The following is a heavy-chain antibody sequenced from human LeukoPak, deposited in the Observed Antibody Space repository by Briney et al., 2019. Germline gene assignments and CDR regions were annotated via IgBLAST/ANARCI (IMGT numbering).Heavy chain of an antibody. V-gene: IGHV3-23*01. CDR2: ISGSGGST. J-gene: IGHJ3*02. CDR3: ARVHYDFWSGYYTDAFDI. CDR1: GFTFSSYA. D-gene: IGHD3-3*01. Sequence: GGSLRLSCAASGFTFSSYAMSWVRQAPGKGLEWVSAISGSGGSTYYADSVKGRFTISRDNSKNTLYLQMNSLRAEDTAVYYCARVHYDFWSGYYTDAFDIWGQGTMVTVSS.